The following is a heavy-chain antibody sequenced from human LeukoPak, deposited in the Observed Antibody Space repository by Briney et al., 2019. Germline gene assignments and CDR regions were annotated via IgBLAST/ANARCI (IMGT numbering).Heavy chain of an antibody. V-gene: IGHV1-18*01. J-gene: IGHJ6*02. D-gene: IGHD1-26*01. CDR3: ARDRGKQPYYYYGMDV. Sequence: ASVKGSWKAFGYTFSSYGISWVRQAPGQGLEWMGWISAYNGNTNYAQKLQGRVTMTTDTSTSTAYMELRSLRSDDTAVYYCARDRGKQPYYYYGMDVWGQGTTVTVSS. CDR2: ISAYNGNT. CDR1: GYTFSSYG.